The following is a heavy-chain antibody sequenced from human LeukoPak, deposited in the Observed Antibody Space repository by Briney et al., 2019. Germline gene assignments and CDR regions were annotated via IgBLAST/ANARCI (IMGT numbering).Heavy chain of an antibody. CDR3: VRGNPFGGY. J-gene: IGHJ4*02. Sequence: PGGSLRLSCAASGFTFSSYWMSWVRQAPGKGLEWVANIKQDGSEIHYVDSVKGRFTISRDNAKNSLYLQMNSLRAEDTAIYYCVRGNPFGGYWGQGTLVTVSS. V-gene: IGHV3-7*03. D-gene: IGHD2-15*01. CDR1: GFTFSSYW. CDR2: IKQDGSEI.